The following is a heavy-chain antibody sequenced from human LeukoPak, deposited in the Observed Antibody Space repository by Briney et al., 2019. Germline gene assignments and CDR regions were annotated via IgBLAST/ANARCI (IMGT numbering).Heavy chain of an antibody. D-gene: IGHD5-12*01. CDR1: GFTFSSYS. V-gene: IGHV3-48*01. CDR2: ISSSSSTI. CDR3: ARGLARPQVAPPNDY. J-gene: IGHJ4*02. Sequence: GGSLRLSCAASGFTFSSYSMNWVRQAPGKGLEWVSSISSSSSTIYYADSVKGRFTISRDNAKNSLYLQMNSLRAEDTAVYYCARGLARPQVAPPNDYWGQGTLVTVSS.